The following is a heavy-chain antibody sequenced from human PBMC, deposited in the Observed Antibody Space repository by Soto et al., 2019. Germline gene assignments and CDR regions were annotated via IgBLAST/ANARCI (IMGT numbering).Heavy chain of an antibody. CDR2: FDPEDGET. V-gene: IGHV1-24*01. Sequence: ASVKVSCKVSGYTLTELSMHWVRQAPGKGLEWMGGFDPEDGETIYAQKFQGRVTMTEDTSTDTAYMELSSLRSEDTAVYYCATAPLGRAAGMDAFDIWGQGTMITVSS. CDR1: GYTLTELS. J-gene: IGHJ3*02. D-gene: IGHD6-13*01. CDR3: ATAPLGRAAGMDAFDI.